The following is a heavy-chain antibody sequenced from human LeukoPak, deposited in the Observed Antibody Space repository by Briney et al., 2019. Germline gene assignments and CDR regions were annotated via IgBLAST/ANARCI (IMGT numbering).Heavy chain of an antibody. J-gene: IGHJ3*02. Sequence: TGGSLRLSCAASGFTFSSYAMSWVRQAPGKGLEWVSAISGSGGSTYYADSVKGRFTISRDNSKNTLYLQMNSLRAEDTAVYYCAKDLYSSSWYDAFDIWGQGTMVTVSS. D-gene: IGHD6-13*01. CDR1: GFTFSSYA. V-gene: IGHV3-23*01. CDR3: AKDLYSSSWYDAFDI. CDR2: ISGSGGST.